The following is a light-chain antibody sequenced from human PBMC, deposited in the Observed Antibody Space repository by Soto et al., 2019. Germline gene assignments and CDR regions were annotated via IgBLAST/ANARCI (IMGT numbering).Light chain of an antibody. CDR2: AAY. CDR1: QGITNY. J-gene: IGKJ3*01. Sequence: DIQMTQSPSSLSASVGDRVTITCRASQGITNYLAWYQQKPGKVPKLLISAAYTLQSGVPTRFSGSGSGTDFTLTISSLQPEDVATYYCQRYNSAPFTFGPGTRVDI. CDR3: QRYNSAPFT. V-gene: IGKV1-27*01.